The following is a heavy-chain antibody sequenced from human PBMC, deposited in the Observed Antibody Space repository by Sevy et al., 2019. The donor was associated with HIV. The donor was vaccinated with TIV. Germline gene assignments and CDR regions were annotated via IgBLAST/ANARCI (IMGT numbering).Heavy chain of an antibody. Sequence: SDTLSLTCTVSGGSVISGSFYWSWIRQAPGKGLEWIGHVYKSGTTYYNTSLRSRVTISVDTSKNQFSLKVSSLTAADTAVYYCARDQDYFKYWGQGILVTVSS. J-gene: IGHJ4*02. CDR2: VYKSGTT. CDR3: ARDQDYFKY. V-gene: IGHV4-61*01. CDR1: GGSVISGSFY.